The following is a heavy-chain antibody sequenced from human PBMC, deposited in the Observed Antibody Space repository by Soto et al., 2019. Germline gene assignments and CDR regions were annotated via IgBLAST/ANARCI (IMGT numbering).Heavy chain of an antibody. CDR2: IYYSGST. J-gene: IGHJ3*02. Sequence: SETLSLTCTVSGGSISSYYWSWIRQPPGKGLEWIGYIYYSGSTNYNPSLKSRVTISVDTSKNQFSLKLGSVTAADTAVYYCARGYFFLPTDAFDIWGQGTMVTVSS. CDR3: ARGYFFLPTDAFDI. D-gene: IGHD1-1*01. CDR1: GGSISSYY. V-gene: IGHV4-59*01.